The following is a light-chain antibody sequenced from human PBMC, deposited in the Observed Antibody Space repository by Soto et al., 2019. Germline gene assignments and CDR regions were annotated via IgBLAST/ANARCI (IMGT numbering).Light chain of an antibody. Sequence: MTQSPSTLSASVGDTVTITCRASQSVSSNLAWYQQKPGQAPRLLIYGASTRATGIPARFSGSGSGTEFTLTISSLQSEDFAVYYCQQYNNWPPRYTFGQGTKLEIK. J-gene: IGKJ2*01. CDR3: QQYNNWPPRYT. CDR2: GAS. V-gene: IGKV3-15*01. CDR1: QSVSSN.